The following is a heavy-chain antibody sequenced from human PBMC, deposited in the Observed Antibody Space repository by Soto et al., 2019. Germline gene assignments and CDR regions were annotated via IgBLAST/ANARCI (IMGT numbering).Heavy chain of an antibody. CDR2: IYYSGST. CDR3: ARDRDGNYPDY. Sequence: PSETLSLTCTVSGDSITSYYWSWVRQPPGKGLEWIGDIYYSGSTHYSSSLKSRVTISIDTSKNQFSLRLSFVTAADTAVYYCARDRDGNYPDYWGQGTLVTVSS. J-gene: IGHJ4*02. D-gene: IGHD3-10*01. V-gene: IGHV4-59*01. CDR1: GDSITSYY.